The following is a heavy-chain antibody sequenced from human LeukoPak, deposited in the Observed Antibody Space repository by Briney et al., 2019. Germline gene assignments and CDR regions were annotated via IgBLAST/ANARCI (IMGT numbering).Heavy chain of an antibody. CDR1: GGSISSSSYY. J-gene: IGHJ4*02. D-gene: IGHD1-1*01. V-gene: IGHV4-39*07. Sequence: SETLSLTCTVSGGSISSSSYYWGWIRQPPGKGLEWIGSIYYSGSTYYNPSLKSRVTISVDTSKNQFSLKLSSVTAADTAVYYCARRGGTARRGSFDYWGQGTLVTVSS. CDR2: IYYSGST. CDR3: ARRGGTARRGSFDY.